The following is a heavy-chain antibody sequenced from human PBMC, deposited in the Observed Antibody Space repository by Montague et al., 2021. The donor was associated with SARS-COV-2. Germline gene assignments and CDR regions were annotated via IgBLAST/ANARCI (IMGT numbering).Heavy chain of an antibody. Sequence: SLRLSCAASGCTFSSYSMNWVRQAPGKGLEWVSSISSSSSYIYYADSVKGRFTISRGNAKNSLYLQMNSLRAEDTAVYFCARERTVVIITGYYYYGVDVWGQGTTVTVSS. CDR3: ARERTVVIITGYYYYGVDV. CDR1: GCTFSSYS. J-gene: IGHJ6*02. V-gene: IGHV3-21*01. CDR2: ISSSSSYI. D-gene: IGHD3-10*01.